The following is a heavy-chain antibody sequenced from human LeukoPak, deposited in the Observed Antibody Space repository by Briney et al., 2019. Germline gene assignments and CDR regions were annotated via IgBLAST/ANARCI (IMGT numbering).Heavy chain of an antibody. D-gene: IGHD4-17*01. CDR3: ARSLAVTNDYYFDY. J-gene: IGHJ4*02. CDR2: INPNSGGT. Sequence: ASVKVSCKASGYTFTGYYMHWVRQAPGQGLEWMGWINPNSGGTNYAQKFQGRVTMTRDTSISTAYMELSRLRSDDTAVYYCARSLAVTNDYYFDYWGQGTLVTVSS. V-gene: IGHV1-2*02. CDR1: GYTFTGYY.